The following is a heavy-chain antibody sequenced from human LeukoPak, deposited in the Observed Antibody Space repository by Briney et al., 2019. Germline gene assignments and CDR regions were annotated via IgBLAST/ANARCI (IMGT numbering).Heavy chain of an antibody. V-gene: IGHV1-2*04. CDR2: INPNSGGT. J-gene: IGHJ6*02. D-gene: IGHD6-6*01. CDR1: GYTFTGYY. Sequence: ASVTVSCTASGYTFTGYYMHWVRQAPGQGLEWMGWINPNSGGTNYAQKFQGWVTMTRDTSISTAYMELSRLRSDDTAVYYCAREGGLASIAARPESSESIGMDVWGQGTTVTVSS. CDR3: AREGGLASIAARPESSESIGMDV.